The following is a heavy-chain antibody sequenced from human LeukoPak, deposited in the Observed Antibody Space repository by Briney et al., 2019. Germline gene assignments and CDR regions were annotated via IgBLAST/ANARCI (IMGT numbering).Heavy chain of an antibody. D-gene: IGHD1-26*01. CDR2: ISNDGDT. J-gene: IGHJ3*02. V-gene: IGHV3-53*01. Sequence: PGGSLRLSCAASGFTVSSNYMSWVRQGPGKVLECVSVISNDGDTYYADSVKGRFTISRDNSKNTLYLQMNSLRAEDTAVYYCAKDRLSGSYYDGAFGIWGQGTMVTVSS. CDR1: GFTVSSNY. CDR3: AKDRLSGSYYDGAFGI.